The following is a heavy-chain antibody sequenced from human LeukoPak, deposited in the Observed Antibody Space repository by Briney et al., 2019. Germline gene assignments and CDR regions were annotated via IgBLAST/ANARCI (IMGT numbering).Heavy chain of an antibody. V-gene: IGHV3-9*01. D-gene: IGHD2/OR15-2a*01. J-gene: IGHJ4*02. CDR3: APGHCDKSRCIHYFEF. CDR2: INWNSGRM. Sequence: PGRSLRLSCAAAGFTFDDYAMHWVRQAPGKGLEWVSTINWNSGRMEYADSVKGRFTISRDNAKNSLYLQMDGLRLEDTALYYCAPGHCDKSRCIHYFEFWGQGTGVTVSS. CDR1: GFTFDDYA.